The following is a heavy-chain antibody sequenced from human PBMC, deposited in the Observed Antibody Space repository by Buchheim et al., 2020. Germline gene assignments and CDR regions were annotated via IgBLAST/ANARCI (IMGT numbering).Heavy chain of an antibody. CDR2: VYYSGST. V-gene: IGHV4-39*01. D-gene: IGHD4-17*01. CDR3: ARRDDDYWFDP. Sequence: QLQLQESGPGLVKPSETLSLTCTVSGGSISSSPYCWGWIRQPPGKGLEWIGSVYYSGSTYYNPSLKSRVTISVDTSKNQFSLKLSSVTAADAAVYYCARRDDDYWFDPWGQGTL. J-gene: IGHJ5*02. CDR1: GGSISSSPYC.